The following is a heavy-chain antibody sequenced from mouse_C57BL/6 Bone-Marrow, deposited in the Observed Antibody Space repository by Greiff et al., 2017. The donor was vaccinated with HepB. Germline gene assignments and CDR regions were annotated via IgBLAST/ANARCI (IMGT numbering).Heavy chain of an antibody. CDR1: GFTFSDYY. V-gene: IGHV5-12*01. Sequence: EVNLVESGGGLVQPGGSLKLSCAASGFTFSDYYMYWVRQTPEKRLEWVAYISNGGGSTYYPDTVKGRFTISRDNAKNTLYLQMSRLKSEDTAMYYCARQNSNYPYFDYWGQGTTLTVSS. CDR2: ISNGGGST. D-gene: IGHD2-5*01. J-gene: IGHJ2*01. CDR3: ARQNSNYPYFDY.